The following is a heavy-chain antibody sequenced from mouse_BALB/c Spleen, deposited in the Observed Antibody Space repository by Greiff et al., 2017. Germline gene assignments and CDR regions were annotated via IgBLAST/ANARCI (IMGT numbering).Heavy chain of an antibody. Sequence: EVQGVESGPGLVKPSQSLSLTCTVTGYSITSDYAWNWIRQFPGNKLEWMGYISYSGSTSYNPSLKSRISITRDTSKNQFFLQLNSVTTEDTATYYCARVSYGRGAMDYWGQGTSVTVSS. J-gene: IGHJ4*01. CDR2: ISYSGST. V-gene: IGHV3-2*02. D-gene: IGHD1-1*01. CDR3: ARVSYGRGAMDY. CDR1: GYSITSDYA.